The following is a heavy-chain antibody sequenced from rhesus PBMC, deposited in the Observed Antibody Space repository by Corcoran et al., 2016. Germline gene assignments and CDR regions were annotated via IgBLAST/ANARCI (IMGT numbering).Heavy chain of an antibody. CDR3: ARHPFNGGTMIDY. Sequence: QLQLQESGPGLVKPSETLSLTCAVSGGSISGYYWSWIRQPPGKGLEWIGNIDGNIAGTNYHPSLKIRVTISKDTSKNQFSLKLSSVAAADTAVYYCARHPFNGGTMIDYWGQGVLVTVSS. V-gene: IGHV4-81*01. J-gene: IGHJ4*01. CDR1: GGSISGYY. D-gene: IGHD1-1*01. CDR2: IDGNIAGT.